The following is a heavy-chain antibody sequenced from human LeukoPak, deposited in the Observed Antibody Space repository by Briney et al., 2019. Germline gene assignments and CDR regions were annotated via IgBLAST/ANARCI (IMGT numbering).Heavy chain of an antibody. CDR2: IYYSGST. Sequence: SDTLSLTCAVPGYSISSSNWWGWIRQPPGKGLEWIGYIYYSGSTYYNPSLKSRVTMSVGTSKNQFSLKLSSVTAVDTAVYYCARYYIDYGDYTFPKKYFDYWGQGTLVTVSS. J-gene: IGHJ4*02. CDR3: ARYYIDYGDYTFPKKYFDY. D-gene: IGHD4-17*01. V-gene: IGHV4-28*01. CDR1: GYSISSSNW.